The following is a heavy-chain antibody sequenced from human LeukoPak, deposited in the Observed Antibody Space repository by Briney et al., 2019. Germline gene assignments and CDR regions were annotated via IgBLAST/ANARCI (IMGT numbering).Heavy chain of an antibody. D-gene: IGHD3-16*02. Sequence: ASVKVSCKASGYTFTGYYMHWVRQAPGQGLEWMGRINPNSGGTNYAQKSQGRVTMTRDTSISTAYMELSRLRSDDTAVYYCAREASTYYDYVWGSYREDFDYWGQGTLVTVSS. V-gene: IGHV1-2*06. CDR2: INPNSGGT. J-gene: IGHJ4*02. CDR3: AREASTYYDYVWGSYREDFDY. CDR1: GYTFTGYY.